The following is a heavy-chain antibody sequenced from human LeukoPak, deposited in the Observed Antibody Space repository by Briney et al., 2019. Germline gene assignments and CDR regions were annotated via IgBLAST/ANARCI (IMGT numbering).Heavy chain of an antibody. CDR2: IYYSGST. D-gene: IGHD4-17*01. Sequence: SETLSLTCTVSGGSISSYNWSWVRQPPGKGMEWVGYIYYSGSTNYNPSLKSRVTISVDTSNNQFSLKLSSVTAADTAVYYCARSDYVDAFDIWGQGTMVTVSS. CDR1: GGSISSYN. V-gene: IGHV4-59*01. J-gene: IGHJ3*02. CDR3: ARSDYVDAFDI.